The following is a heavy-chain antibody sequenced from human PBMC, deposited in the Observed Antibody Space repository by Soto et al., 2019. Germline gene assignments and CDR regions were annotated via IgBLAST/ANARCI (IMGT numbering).Heavy chain of an antibody. CDR3: VRRVPAAGYYYGMDV. J-gene: IGHJ6*02. Sequence: QVQLVQSGAEVKKPGSSVKVSCKASGGTFSSYAISWVRQAPGQGLEWMGGIIPIFGTANYAQKFQGRVTMTADDTTSTVCVELSSLRSEDTAVYYCVRRVPAAGYYYGMDVWGQGTTVTVSS. CDR1: GGTFSSYA. CDR2: IIPIFGTA. D-gene: IGHD2-2*01. V-gene: IGHV1-69*12.